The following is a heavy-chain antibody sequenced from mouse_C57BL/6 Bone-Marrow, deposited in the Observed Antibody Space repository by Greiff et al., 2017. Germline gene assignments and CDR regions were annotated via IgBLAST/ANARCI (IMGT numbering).Heavy chain of an antibody. V-gene: IGHV1-18*01. Sequence: VQLQQSGPELVKPGASVKIPCKASGYTFTDYNMDWVKQSHGKSLEWIGDINPNNGGTIYNQKFKGKATLTVDKSSSTAYMERRSLTSEDTAVYYCARRGSRKGYAMDYWGQGTSVTVSS. CDR1: GYTFTDYN. J-gene: IGHJ4*01. CDR3: ARRGSRKGYAMDY. D-gene: IGHD1-1*01. CDR2: INPNNGGT.